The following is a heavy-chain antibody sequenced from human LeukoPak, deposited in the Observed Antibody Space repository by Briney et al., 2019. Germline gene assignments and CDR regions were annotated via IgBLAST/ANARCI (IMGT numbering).Heavy chain of an antibody. CDR1: GFTFDGYT. V-gene: IGHV3-43*01. J-gene: IGHJ4*02. D-gene: IGHD3-3*01. Sequence: GGSLRLSCAASGFTFDGYTMHWVRQAPGKGLEWVSLISWDGGSTYYADSVKGRFTISRDNSKNSLYLQMNSLRTEDTALYYCAKDLRFLEWLPASYFDYWGQGTLVTVSS. CDR2: ISWDGGST. CDR3: AKDLRFLEWLPASYFDY.